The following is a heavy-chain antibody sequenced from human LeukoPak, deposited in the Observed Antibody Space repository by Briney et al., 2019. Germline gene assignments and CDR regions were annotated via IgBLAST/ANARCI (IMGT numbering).Heavy chain of an antibody. V-gene: IGHV3-30*04. CDR3: ARAEYCSGGYCYLIES. D-gene: IGHD2-15*01. CDR2: ISNDGRKT. CDR1: GLNTYS. Sequence: PGKSLRLSCVASGLNTYSMHWVSQAPGKGLEWVAIISNDGRKTSYTDSVKGRFTISRDNSNNTLYLQMISLRAEDTAVYYCARAEYCSGGYCYLIESWGQGTLVTVSS. J-gene: IGHJ4*02.